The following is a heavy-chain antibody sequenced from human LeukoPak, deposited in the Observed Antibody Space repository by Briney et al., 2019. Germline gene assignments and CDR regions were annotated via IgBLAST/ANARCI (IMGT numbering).Heavy chain of an antibody. J-gene: IGHJ5*02. Sequence: SETLSLTCTVSGGSISSYYWSWIRQPPGKGLEWIGYIYYSGSTNYNPSLKNRVTISVDTSKNQFSLKLSSVTAADTAVYYCARDLGAAQFDPWGQGTLVTVSS. D-gene: IGHD6-6*01. CDR2: IYYSGST. V-gene: IGHV4-59*01. CDR3: ARDLGAAQFDP. CDR1: GGSISSYY.